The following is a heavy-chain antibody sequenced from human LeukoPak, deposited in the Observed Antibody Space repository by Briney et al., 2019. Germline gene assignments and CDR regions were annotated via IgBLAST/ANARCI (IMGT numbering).Heavy chain of an antibody. V-gene: IGHV4-4*07. CDR1: GGSISSYY. Sequence: SETLSLTCTVSGGSISSYYWSWIRQPAGKGLEWIGRIYTSGSTNYNPSLKSRVTMSVDTSKNQFSLKLSSVTAADTAVYYCARGLRYHDSSGYRTGYWFDPWGQGALVTVSS. CDR2: IYTSGST. CDR3: ARGLRYHDSSGYRTGYWFDP. J-gene: IGHJ5*02. D-gene: IGHD3-22*01.